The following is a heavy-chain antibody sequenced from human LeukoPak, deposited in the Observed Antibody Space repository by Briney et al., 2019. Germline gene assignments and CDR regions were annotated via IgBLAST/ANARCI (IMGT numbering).Heavy chain of an antibody. V-gene: IGHV3-23*01. D-gene: IGHD3-10*01. CDR2: ISGNGGST. CDR1: GFTFSSYA. J-gene: IGHJ4*02. Sequence: GGSLRLSCAASGFTFSSYAMSWVRQAPEKGLEWVSAISGNGGSTYYVDSVKGRFTISRDNSKDTVFLEMNSLRAEDTAVYYCAKASSRVRGVITDWGQGTLVTVSS. CDR3: AKASSRVRGVITD.